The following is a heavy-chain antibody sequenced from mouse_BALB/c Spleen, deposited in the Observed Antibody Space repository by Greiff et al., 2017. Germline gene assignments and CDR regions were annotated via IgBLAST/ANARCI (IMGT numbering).Heavy chain of an antibody. CDR2: ISSGGSYT. V-gene: IGHV5-9-3*01. J-gene: IGHJ4*01. CDR3: ARRATVVDAMDD. CDR1: GFTFSSYA. D-gene: IGHD1-1*01. Sequence: EVHLVESGGGLVKPGGSLKLSCAASGFTFSSYAMSWVRQTPEKRLEWVATISSGGSYTYYPDSVKGRFTISRDNAKNTLYLQMSSLRSEDTAMYYCARRATVVDAMDDWGQGTSVTVSS.